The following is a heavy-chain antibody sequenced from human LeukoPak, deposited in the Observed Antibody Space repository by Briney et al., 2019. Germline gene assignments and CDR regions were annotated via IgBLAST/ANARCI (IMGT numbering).Heavy chain of an antibody. CDR2: IYYTRST. Sequence: SETLSLTRTVSGDYISSYYWSWIRQPPRKGLEWIGYIYYTRSTNFNPSLKSRVTMSVDASKNQFSLKLSSVTAADTAVYYCARCGDSVYYYMDVWGKGTTVTVPS. CDR3: ARCGDSVYYYMDV. V-gene: IGHV4-59*08. D-gene: IGHD4-17*01. CDR1: GDYISSYY. J-gene: IGHJ6*03.